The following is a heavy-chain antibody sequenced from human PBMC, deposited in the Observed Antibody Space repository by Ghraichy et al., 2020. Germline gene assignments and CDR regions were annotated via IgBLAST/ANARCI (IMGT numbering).Heavy chain of an antibody. Sequence: GESLNISCAASGFIFNNYAMSWVRQAPGKGLAWVSAISGGSDNLYYGDSVKGRFTISRDNSKNPLFLQMSSLRAEDTAVYYCAKGLTYFDYWGQGNLVTVSS. CDR3: AKGLTYFDY. V-gene: IGHV3-23*01. CDR1: GFIFNNYA. CDR2: ISGGSDNL. J-gene: IGHJ4*02. D-gene: IGHD3-22*01.